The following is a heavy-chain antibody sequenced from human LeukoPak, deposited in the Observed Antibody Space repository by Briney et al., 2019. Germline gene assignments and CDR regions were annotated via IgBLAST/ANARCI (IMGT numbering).Heavy chain of an antibody. CDR1: GFTFSSYS. J-gene: IGHJ4*02. V-gene: IGHV3-21*01. D-gene: IGHD2-2*02. CDR3: ASNGGYCSSTSCYSYFDY. Sequence: GGSLRLSCAASGFTFSSYSMNWVRQAPGKGREWVSSISSSSSYIYYADSVKGRFTISRDNAKNSLYLQMNSLRAEDTAVYYCASNGGYCSSTSCYSYFDYWGQGTLVTVSS. CDR2: ISSSSSYI.